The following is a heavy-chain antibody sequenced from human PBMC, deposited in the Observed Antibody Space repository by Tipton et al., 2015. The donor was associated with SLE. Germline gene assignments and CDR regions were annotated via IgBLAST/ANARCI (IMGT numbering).Heavy chain of an antibody. J-gene: IGHJ4*02. V-gene: IGHV3-23*03. CDR3: AKVQGLLEWPGPFDF. CDR2: LYGGGRST. D-gene: IGHD3-3*01. CDR1: GFTFSSYA. Sequence: SLRLSCAASGFTFSSYALTWVRQAPGKGLEWVSVLYGGGRSTLYADSVKGRFTISGDSSRSTLYLQMDNLRVEDTAVYYCAKVQGLLEWPGPFDFWGQGTLVAVSS.